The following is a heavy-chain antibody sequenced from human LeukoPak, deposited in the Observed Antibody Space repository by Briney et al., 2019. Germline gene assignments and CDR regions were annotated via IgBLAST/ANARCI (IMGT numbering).Heavy chain of an antibody. CDR1: SESFSGYF. CDR2: IYVSGRI. J-gene: IGHJ5*02. V-gene: IGHV4-4*07. D-gene: IGHD3-10*01. Sequence: NPSETLSLTCAIYSESFSGYFWSWIRQPAGKGLEWIGRIYVSGRIDYNPSLRSRVTMSVDTSKNQLSLRVRSVTAADTGVYYCARDSGTTGEVKFDPWGQGTLVTVSS. CDR3: ARDSGTTGEVKFDP.